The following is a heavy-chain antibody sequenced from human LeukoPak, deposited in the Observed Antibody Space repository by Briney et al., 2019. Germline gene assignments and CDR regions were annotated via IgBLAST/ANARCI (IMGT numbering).Heavy chain of an antibody. CDR2: INTNTGNP. V-gene: IGHV7-4-1*02. CDR3: ARVIVVVPAAANQNYYYYYMDV. J-gene: IGHJ6*03. Sequence: ASVKVSCQASGYTFTDYYIHWVRQAPGQGLEWMGWINTNTGNPTYAQGFTGRFVFSLDTSVSTAYLQISSLKAEDTAVYYCARVIVVVPAAANQNYYYYYMDVWGKGTTVTVSS. D-gene: IGHD2-2*01. CDR1: GYTFTDYY.